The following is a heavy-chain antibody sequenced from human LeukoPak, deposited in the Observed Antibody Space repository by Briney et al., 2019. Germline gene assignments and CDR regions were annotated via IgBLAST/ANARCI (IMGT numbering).Heavy chain of an antibody. CDR1: GYTFTSYG. V-gene: IGHV1-69*13. D-gene: IGHD6-19*01. CDR3: ARAIAVAGTYYFDY. Sequence: SVNVSCKASGYTFTSYGISWVRQAPGQGLEWMGGIIPIFGTANYAQKFQGRVTITADESTSTAYMELSSLRSEDTAVYYCARAIAVAGTYYFDYWGQGTLVTVSS. CDR2: IIPIFGTA. J-gene: IGHJ4*02.